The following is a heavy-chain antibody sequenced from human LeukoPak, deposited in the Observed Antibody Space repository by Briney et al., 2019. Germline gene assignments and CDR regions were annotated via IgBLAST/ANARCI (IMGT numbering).Heavy chain of an antibody. V-gene: IGHV4-59*01. CDR1: GGSISSDY. CDR2: IYHTGST. CDR3: ARVPGCNRITCYFEF. J-gene: IGHJ4*02. Sequence: SETLSLTCTVSGGSISSDYWSWIRQPPGKGLEWIGYIYHTGSTNYNTSLKSRVTISLDTSKTQFSLRLRSVTAADTAVYYCARVPGCNRITCYFEFWGRGTLVTGSS. D-gene: IGHD2/OR15-2a*01.